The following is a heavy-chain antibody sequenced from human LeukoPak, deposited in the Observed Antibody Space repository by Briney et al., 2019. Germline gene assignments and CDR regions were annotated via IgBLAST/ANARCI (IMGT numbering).Heavy chain of an antibody. CDR3: ARVFSEDSSGCP. CDR1: GYTFTGYY. V-gene: IGHV1-2*02. D-gene: IGHD3-22*01. J-gene: IGHJ5*02. CDR2: INPNSGGT. Sequence: ASVKVSCKASGYTFTGYYMHWVRPAPGQGLEWMGWINPNSGGTNYAQKFQGRVTMTRDTSISTAYMELSRPRSDDTAVYYCARVFSEDSSGCPWGQGTLVTVSS.